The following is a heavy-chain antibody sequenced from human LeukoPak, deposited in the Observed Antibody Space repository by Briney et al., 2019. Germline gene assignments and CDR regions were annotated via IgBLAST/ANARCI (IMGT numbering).Heavy chain of an antibody. D-gene: IGHD3-3*01. CDR1: GYTLTELS. CDR3: ARDLNNDFWSGSAY. CDR2: FDPEDGET. Sequence: ASVKVSCKVSGYTLTELSMHRVRQAPGKGLEWMGGFDPEDGETIYAQKFQGRVTMTEDTSTDTAYMELSSLRSEDTAMYYCARDLNNDFWSGSAYWGQGTLVTVSS. V-gene: IGHV1-24*01. J-gene: IGHJ4*02.